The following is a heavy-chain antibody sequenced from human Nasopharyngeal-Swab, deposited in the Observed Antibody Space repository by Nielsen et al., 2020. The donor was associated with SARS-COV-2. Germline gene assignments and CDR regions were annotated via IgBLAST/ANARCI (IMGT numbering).Heavy chain of an antibody. J-gene: IGHJ5*02. CDR1: GGSISSGGYY. CDR2: IYYSGST. D-gene: IGHD2-15*01. V-gene: IGHV4-31*03. Sequence: SETLSLTCTVSGGSISSGGYYWSWIRQHPGKGLEWIGYIYYSGSTYYNPSLKSRVTISVDTSKNQFSLKLSSVTAADPAVYYCAREEYCSGGSCYRWDWFDPWGQGTLVTVSS. CDR3: AREEYCSGGSCYRWDWFDP.